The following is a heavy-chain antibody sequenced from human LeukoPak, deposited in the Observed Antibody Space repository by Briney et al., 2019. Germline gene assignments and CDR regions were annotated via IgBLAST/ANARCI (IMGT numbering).Heavy chain of an antibody. J-gene: IGHJ4*02. CDR3: AGYCSSTSCYLTKTADY. CDR1: GFTFSSYS. CDR2: ISSSSSYI. D-gene: IGHD2-2*01. Sequence: GGSLRLSCAASGFTFSSYSMNWVRQAPGKGLEWVSSISSSSSYIYYADSVKGRFTISRDNAKNSLYLQMNSLRAEDTAVYYCAGYCSSTSCYLTKTADYWGQGTLVTVSS. V-gene: IGHV3-21*01.